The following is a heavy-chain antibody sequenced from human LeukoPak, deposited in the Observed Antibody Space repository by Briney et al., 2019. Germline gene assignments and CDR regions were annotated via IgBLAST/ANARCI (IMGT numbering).Heavy chain of an antibody. D-gene: IGHD3-10*01. CDR2: INKDGSQT. CDR3: ARETYYSGSGPGGWFDP. J-gene: IGHJ5*02. Sequence: PGGSLRLSCAASGFTFSTYWMSWVRQAPGKGLEWVANINKDGSQTYYVDSMRGRFTISRDNAKNSLFLQMDSLTAEDTAVYYCARETYYSGSGPGGWFDPRGQGTLVTVSS. V-gene: IGHV3-7*01. CDR1: GFTFSTYW.